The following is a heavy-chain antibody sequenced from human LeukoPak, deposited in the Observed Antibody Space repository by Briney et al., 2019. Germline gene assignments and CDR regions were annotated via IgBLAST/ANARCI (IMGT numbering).Heavy chain of an antibody. CDR3: VGSLGYCTSSLCYLKY. Sequence: PGRSLRLSCAASGFTFSSYGMHWVRQAPGKGLEWVAVISYDGSNKYYADSVKGRFTISRDNSKNTLYLQMNSLRAEDTAVYYCVGSLGYCTSSLCYLKYWGQGTLVTVSS. J-gene: IGHJ4*02. D-gene: IGHD2-8*01. V-gene: IGHV3-30*03. CDR2: ISYDGSNK. CDR1: GFTFSSYG.